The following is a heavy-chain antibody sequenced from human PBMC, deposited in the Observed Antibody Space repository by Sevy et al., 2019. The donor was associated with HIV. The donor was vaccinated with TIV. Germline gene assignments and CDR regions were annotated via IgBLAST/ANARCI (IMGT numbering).Heavy chain of an antibody. CDR1: GFTFSKYS. CDR2: LSFGGGEI. Sequence: GGSLRLSCAASGFTFSKYSISWVRQPPGKGLEWVSTLSFGGGEINYADSVKVRFTISRDNSKSSVYLQMNNLRPEDKAVYYCAREGCTKPHDYWGQGTLVTVSS. J-gene: IGHJ4*02. CDR3: AREGCTKPHDY. D-gene: IGHD2-8*01. V-gene: IGHV3-23*01.